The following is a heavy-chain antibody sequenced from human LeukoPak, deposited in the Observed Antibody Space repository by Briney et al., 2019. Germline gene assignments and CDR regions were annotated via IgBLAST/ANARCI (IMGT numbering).Heavy chain of an antibody. CDR3: AKSLFQFGELYNIDY. J-gene: IGHJ4*02. CDR2: ISGSGGST. D-gene: IGHD3-10*01. Sequence: AGGSLRLSCAASGFTFSSYAMSWVRQAPGKGLEWVSAISGSGGSTYYADSVKGRFTISRDNSKNTLYLQMNSLRAEDTAVYYCAKSLFQFGELYNIDYWGQGTLVTVSS. V-gene: IGHV3-23*01. CDR1: GFTFSSYA.